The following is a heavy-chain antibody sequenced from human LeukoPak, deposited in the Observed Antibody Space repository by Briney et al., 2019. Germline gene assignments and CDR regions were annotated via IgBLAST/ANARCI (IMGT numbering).Heavy chain of an antibody. Sequence: PSETLSLTCAVYGGSFSGYYWSWIRQPPGKGLEWIGYIYYSGSTNYNPSLKSRVTISVDTSKNQFSLKLSSVTAADTAVYYCARVAYYYDSSGYHGAHAFDIWGQGTMVTVSS. D-gene: IGHD3-22*01. CDR3: ARVAYYYDSSGYHGAHAFDI. V-gene: IGHV4-59*01. CDR1: GGSFSGYY. J-gene: IGHJ3*02. CDR2: IYYSGST.